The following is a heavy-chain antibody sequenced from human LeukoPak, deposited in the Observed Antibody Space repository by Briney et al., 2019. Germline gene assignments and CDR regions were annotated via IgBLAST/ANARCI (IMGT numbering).Heavy chain of an antibody. D-gene: IGHD6-19*01. V-gene: IGHV4-4*02. CDR1: GGSISSSNW. Sequence: SETLPLTCAVSGGSISSSNWWSWVRQPPGKGLEWIGEIYHSGSTNYNPSLKSRVTISVDKSKNQFSLKLSSVTAADTAVYYCARGRIAVAGTGYFDYWGQGTLVTVSS. CDR3: ARGRIAVAGTGYFDY. CDR2: IYHSGST. J-gene: IGHJ4*02.